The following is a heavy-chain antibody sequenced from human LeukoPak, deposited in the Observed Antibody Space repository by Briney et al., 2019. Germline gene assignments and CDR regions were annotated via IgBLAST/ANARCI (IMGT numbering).Heavy chain of an antibody. CDR2: IYSSGST. D-gene: IGHD2-15*01. V-gene: IGHV4-39*02. CDR1: GGSISSTNYY. CDR3: AKEGCSDGSCYGY. J-gene: IGHJ4*02. Sequence: PSETLSLTCTVSGGSISSTNYYWDWIRQPPGKGLVWIGNIYSSGSTYYNPSLKSRVTISVDTSKNQFSLKLSSVPAADTAVYYCAKEGCSDGSCYGYWGQGTLVTVSS.